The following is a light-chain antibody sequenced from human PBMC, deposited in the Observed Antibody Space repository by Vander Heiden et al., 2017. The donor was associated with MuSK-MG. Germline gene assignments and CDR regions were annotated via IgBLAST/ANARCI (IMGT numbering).Light chain of an antibody. V-gene: IGLV3-1*01. CDR1: KLGDQY. J-gene: IGLJ2*01. Sequence: SYALAQPPSVSTSPGQTVNITCSGDKLGDQYVSWYHQKPGQSPVLVIYQDAKRPSGIPARLSGSSSGNTATLTISWAQTVDEAYYYCQAWDSSTAVFGGGTKLTVL. CDR2: QDA. CDR3: QAWDSSTAV.